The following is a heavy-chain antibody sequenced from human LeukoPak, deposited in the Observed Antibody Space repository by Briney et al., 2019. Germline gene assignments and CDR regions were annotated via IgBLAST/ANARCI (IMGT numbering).Heavy chain of an antibody. CDR1: GGSFSGVY. D-gene: IGHD6-25*01. CDR3: ARVAGYLPTRWFDP. J-gene: IGHJ5*02. CDR2: INYTGST. Sequence: PSETLSLTGAVYGGSFSGVYWSGIRHVPGKGLEWSGEINYTGSTSYNPSLKSRVPISVDTSQNPFFLLLTSVTAADTAVYYCARVAGYLPTRWFDPWGQGTHVTVSS. V-gene: IGHV4-34*01.